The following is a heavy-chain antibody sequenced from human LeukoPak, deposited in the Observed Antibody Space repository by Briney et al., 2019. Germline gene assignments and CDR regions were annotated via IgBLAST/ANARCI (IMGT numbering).Heavy chain of an antibody. J-gene: IGHJ4*02. CDR2: IYPGDSDT. Sequence: GESLKISCKGSGYSFTSYWIGWVRQMPGKGLEWMGIIYPGDSDTRCSPSFQGQVTISADKSISTAYLQWSSLKASDTAMYYCARASSSWTYYFDYWGQGTLVTVSS. D-gene: IGHD6-13*01. V-gene: IGHV5-51*01. CDR1: GYSFTSYW. CDR3: ARASSSWTYYFDY.